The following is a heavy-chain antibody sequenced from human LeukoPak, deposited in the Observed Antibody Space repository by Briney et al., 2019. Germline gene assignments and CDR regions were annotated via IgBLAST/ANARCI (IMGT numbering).Heavy chain of an antibody. V-gene: IGHV3-30*18. Sequence: PGGSLRLSCAASGLTFSSYGMHWVRQAPGKGLEWVAVISYDGSNKYYADSVKGRFTISRDNSKNTLYLQMNSLRAEDTAVYYCAKDTIQWLVLYYFDYWGQGTLVTVSS. CDR2: ISYDGSNK. D-gene: IGHD6-19*01. CDR3: AKDTIQWLVLYYFDY. J-gene: IGHJ4*02. CDR1: GLTFSSYG.